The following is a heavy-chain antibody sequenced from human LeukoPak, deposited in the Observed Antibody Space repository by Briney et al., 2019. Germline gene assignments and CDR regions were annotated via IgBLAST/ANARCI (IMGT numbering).Heavy chain of an antibody. Sequence: GGSLRLSCAASGITFSSYAMHWVRQAPGKGLEWVAVISYDGSDKYYADSVKGRFTISRDNSKNTLYLQMNSLRAEDTAVYYCAKIVGANGYFDCWGQGTLVTVSS. CDR3: AKIVGANGYFDC. CDR1: GITFSSYA. J-gene: IGHJ4*02. V-gene: IGHV3-30*04. CDR2: ISYDGSDK. D-gene: IGHD1-26*01.